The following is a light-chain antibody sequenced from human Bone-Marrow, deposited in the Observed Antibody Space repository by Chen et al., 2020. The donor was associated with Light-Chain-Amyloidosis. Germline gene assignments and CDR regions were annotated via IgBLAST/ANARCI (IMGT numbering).Light chain of an antibody. CDR3: SSYTITNTLV. Sequence: QSALTQPASVSGSPGQSITISCTGTSSDVGGDNHVSWYQQHPDKAPKLMIYEVTNRPSLVPVRFSGSKADNTASLTIAGLQTEDEADYFCSSYTITNTLVFGSGTRVTV. CDR2: EVT. CDR1: SSDVGGDNH. V-gene: IGLV2-14*01. J-gene: IGLJ1*01.